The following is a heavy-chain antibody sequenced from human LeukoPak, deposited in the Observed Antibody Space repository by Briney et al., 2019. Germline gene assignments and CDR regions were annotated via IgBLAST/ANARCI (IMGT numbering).Heavy chain of an antibody. Sequence: SETLSLTCTVSLDSTTSNFWSGVRQPPGKVLEWIGEIHRSGGPNYNPPLQSRVTISIDRSRNHIVLEWSAVTAADTAVYYCAREILGGFNPGAYWGQGILVTVSS. J-gene: IGHJ4*02. CDR3: AREILGGFNPGAY. D-gene: IGHD1-14*01. CDR1: LDSTTSNF. CDR2: IHRSGGP. V-gene: IGHV4-4*02.